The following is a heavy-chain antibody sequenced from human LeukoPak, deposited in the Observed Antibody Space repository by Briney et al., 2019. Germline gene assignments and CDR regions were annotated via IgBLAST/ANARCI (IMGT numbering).Heavy chain of an antibody. D-gene: IGHD3-3*01. CDR1: GGSISSYY. J-gene: IGHJ4*02. Sequence: PSETLSLTCTVSGGSISSYYWSWIRQPPGKGLEWIGYIYYSGSTNYNPSLKSRVTISVDTSKNQFSLKLSSVTAADTAVYYCAGRIYDFWSGYLKGRPDYWGQGTLVTVSS. CDR3: AGRIYDFWSGYLKGRPDY. CDR2: IYYSGST. V-gene: IGHV4-59*08.